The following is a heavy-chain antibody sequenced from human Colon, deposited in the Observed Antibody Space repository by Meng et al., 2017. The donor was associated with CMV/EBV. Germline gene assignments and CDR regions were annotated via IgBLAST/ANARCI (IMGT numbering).Heavy chain of an antibody. Sequence: SLRLSCAASGFTFDDYAMHWVRQAPGKGLGWVSGISWNSGSIGYADSVKGRFTISRDNAKNSLYLQMNSLRAEDTALYYCAKETRYPDYSYGMDVWGQGTTVTVSS. CDR2: ISWNSGSI. J-gene: IGHJ6*02. V-gene: IGHV3-9*01. CDR3: AKETRYPDYSYGMDV. CDR1: GFTFDDYA. D-gene: IGHD1-1*01.